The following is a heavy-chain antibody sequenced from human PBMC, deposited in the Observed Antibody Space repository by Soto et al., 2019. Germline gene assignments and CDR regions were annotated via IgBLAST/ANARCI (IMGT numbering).Heavy chain of an antibody. V-gene: IGHV3-15*01. CDR3: TTDSPLECSGGSCDY. J-gene: IGHJ4*02. CDR2: IKSKTDGGTT. D-gene: IGHD2-15*01. Sequence: EVQLVESGGGLVKPGGSLRLSCAASGFTFSNAWMSWVRQAPGKGLEWVGRIKSKTDGGTTDYAAPVKGRFTISRDDSKNTLYLQMNSLKTEDTAVYYCTTDSPLECSGGSCDYWGQGTLVTVSS. CDR1: GFTFSNAW.